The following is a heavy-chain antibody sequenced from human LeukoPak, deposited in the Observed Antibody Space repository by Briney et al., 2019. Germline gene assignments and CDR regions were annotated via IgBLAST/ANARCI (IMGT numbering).Heavy chain of an antibody. J-gene: IGHJ5*02. V-gene: IGHV3-23*01. CDR3: ARPGAMVRGGDWFDP. CDR2: ISGSSDSI. CDR1: GFSFSSYG. Sequence: PGGSLRLSCAASGFSFSSYGLSWVRQAPGKALEWVSAISGSSDSIYYADSVKGRFTISRDNSKNTLYLQMNRLRAEDTAVYYCARPGAMVRGGDWFDPWGQGTLVTVSS. D-gene: IGHD3-10*01.